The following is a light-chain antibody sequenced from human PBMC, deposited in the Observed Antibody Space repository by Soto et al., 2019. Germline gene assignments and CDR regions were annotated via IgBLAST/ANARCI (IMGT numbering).Light chain of an antibody. CDR2: DVS. J-gene: IGLJ1*01. Sequence: QSVLTQPRSVSGSPGRSVTISCTGTSSDVGGYNYVSWYQQHPGKAPKLMIYDVSKRPSGVPDRFSGSKSGNTASLTISGLQAEDEADYYCCSYAGSYTYVLGTGKKVTV. CDR1: SSDVGGYNY. CDR3: CSYAGSYTYV. V-gene: IGLV2-11*01.